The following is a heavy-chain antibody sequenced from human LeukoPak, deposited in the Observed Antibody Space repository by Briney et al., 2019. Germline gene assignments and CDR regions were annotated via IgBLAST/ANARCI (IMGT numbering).Heavy chain of an antibody. Sequence: SENLSLTCTVSGGSISSYYWSWIRQPPGKGLEWIGYIYYSGSTNYNPSLKSRVTISVDTSKNQFSLKLSSVTAADTAVYYCARVISIERGWYYYYGMDVWGKGTTVTVSS. CDR1: GGSISSYY. J-gene: IGHJ6*04. D-gene: IGHD6-19*01. CDR2: IYYSGST. CDR3: ARVISIERGWYYYYGMDV. V-gene: IGHV4-59*01.